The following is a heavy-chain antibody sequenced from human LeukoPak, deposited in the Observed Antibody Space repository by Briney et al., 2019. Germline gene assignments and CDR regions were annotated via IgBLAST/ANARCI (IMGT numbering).Heavy chain of an antibody. CDR2: ISYDGSNK. J-gene: IGHJ4*02. V-gene: IGHV3-30*14. Sequence: GGSLRLSCAASGFTFSSYAMHWVRQAPGKGLEWVAVISYDGSNKYYADSVKGRLTISRDNSKNTLYLEMNSLRAEDTAVYYCARGTVATLFDYWGQGTLVTVSS. CDR1: GFTFSSYA. D-gene: IGHD5-12*01. CDR3: ARGTVATLFDY.